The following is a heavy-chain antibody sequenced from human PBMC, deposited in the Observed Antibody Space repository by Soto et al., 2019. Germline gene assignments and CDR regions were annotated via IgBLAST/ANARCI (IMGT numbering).Heavy chain of an antibody. Sequence: WGSLRLPCGALGGTFGSHAGSRVRQAPGKGVEWISYIFATSTTIYYADSVKGRFTVSRDNTQNSLFLLMNSLRAEDTAIYYCARDKDWAFDYWGQGTLVTVPQ. CDR3: ARDKDWAFDY. V-gene: IGHV3-48*03. D-gene: IGHD3-9*01. CDR1: GGTFGSHA. J-gene: IGHJ4*02. CDR2: IFATSTTI.